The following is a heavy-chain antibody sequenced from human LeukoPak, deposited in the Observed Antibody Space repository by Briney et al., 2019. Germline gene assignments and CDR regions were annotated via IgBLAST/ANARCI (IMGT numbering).Heavy chain of an antibody. V-gene: IGHV1-3*01. J-gene: IGHJ4*02. Sequence: ASVKVSCKASGYTFTSYVVHWVRQTPGQRLEWMGWINVGNGDTKYSQNFQGRVTITRDASASTAYMEVSSLRSEDTTVYYCARSPRSGWYWDYWGQGTLVTVPS. CDR2: INVGNGDT. CDR3: ARSPRSGWYWDY. CDR1: GYTFTSYV. D-gene: IGHD6-19*01.